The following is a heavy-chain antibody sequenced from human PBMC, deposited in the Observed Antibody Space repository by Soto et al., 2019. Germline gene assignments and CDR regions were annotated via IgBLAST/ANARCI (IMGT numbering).Heavy chain of an antibody. J-gene: IGHJ6*03. CDR3: ARGGLEAVPAANSVYYYYYMDV. CDR1: GFTFSSYS. V-gene: IGHV3-21*01. CDR2: ISSSSSYI. Sequence: GGSLRLSCAASGFTFSSYSMNWVRQAPGKGLEWVSSISSSSSYIYYADSVKGRFTISRDNAKNSLYLQMNSLRAEDTAVYYCARGGLEAVPAANSVYYYYYMDVWGKGTTGTVSS. D-gene: IGHD2-2*01.